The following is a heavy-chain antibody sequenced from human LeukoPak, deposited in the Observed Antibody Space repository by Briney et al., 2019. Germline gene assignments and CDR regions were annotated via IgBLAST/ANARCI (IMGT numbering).Heavy chain of an antibody. V-gene: IGHV1-3*01. D-gene: IGHD3-22*01. CDR3: AREYYFDSSSYYGDAFDI. Sequence: ASVKVSCKSSGYTFTTFPIHWVRQAPGQRLEWMGWINPGNGDTGYSQKFQGRVTITRDTSASTAYMELRSLRSDDTAVYYCAREYYFDSSSYYGDAFDIWGQGTMVTVSS. J-gene: IGHJ3*02. CDR2: INPGNGDT. CDR1: GYTFTTFP.